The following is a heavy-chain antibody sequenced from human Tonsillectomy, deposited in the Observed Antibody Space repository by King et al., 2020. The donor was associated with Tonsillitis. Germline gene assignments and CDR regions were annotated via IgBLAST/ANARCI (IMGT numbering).Heavy chain of an antibody. CDR2: ISYDGSNK. V-gene: IGHV3-30*18. D-gene: IGHD2-15*01. CDR1: GFTFSSYG. CDR3: AKDGTRYCSGGSCFDAVDI. J-gene: IGHJ3*02. Sequence: QLVQSGGGVVQPGRSLRLSCAASGFTFSSYGIHWVRQAPGKGLEWVAVISYDGSNKYYADSVRGRFTISRDNPKNTLYLQMNSLRAEDTAVYYCAKDGTRYCSGGSCFDAVDIWGQGTMVTVSS.